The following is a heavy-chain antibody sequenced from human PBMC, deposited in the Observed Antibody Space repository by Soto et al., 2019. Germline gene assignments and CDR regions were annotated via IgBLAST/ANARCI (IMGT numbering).Heavy chain of an antibody. J-gene: IGHJ6*02. D-gene: IGHD3-10*01. Sequence: SETLSLTCTVSGASISIGGYFWSWIRHHPGKGLEWIGHIYYNGSTYYNPSLKSRLTISVDTSKNEFSLRLTSVTAADTAVYFCATDEYFGSEIDFCYYAMDVWGQGTTVTSP. CDR1: GASISIGGYF. V-gene: IGHV4-31*03. CDR3: ATDEYFGSEIDFCYYAMDV. CDR2: IYYNGST.